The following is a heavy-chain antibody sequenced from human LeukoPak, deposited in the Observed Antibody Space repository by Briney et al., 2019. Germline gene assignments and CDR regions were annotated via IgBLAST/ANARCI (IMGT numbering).Heavy chain of an antibody. Sequence: PGGSLRLSCAASGFTFSSYAMHWVRQAPGKGLEWVAVISYDRSNKYYADSVKGRFTISRDNSKNTLYLQMNSLRAEDTAVYYCARDLRYCSSTSCYELGAFDIWGQGTMVTVSS. CDR3: ARDLRYCSSTSCYELGAFDI. CDR1: GFTFSSYA. CDR2: ISYDRSNK. D-gene: IGHD2-2*01. J-gene: IGHJ3*02. V-gene: IGHV3-30-3*01.